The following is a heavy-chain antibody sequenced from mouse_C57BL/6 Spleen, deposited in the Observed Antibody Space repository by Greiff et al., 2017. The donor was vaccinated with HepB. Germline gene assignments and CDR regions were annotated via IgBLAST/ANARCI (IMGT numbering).Heavy chain of an antibody. V-gene: IGHV3-6*01. Sequence: VQLKESGPGLVKPSQSLSLTCSVTGYSITSGYYWNWIRQFPGNKLEWMGYISYDGSNNYNPSLKNRISITRDTSKNQFFLKLNSVTTEDTATYYCAREGENYYGSRGFAYWGQGTLVTVSA. D-gene: IGHD1-1*01. J-gene: IGHJ3*01. CDR2: ISYDGSN. CDR1: GYSITSGYY. CDR3: AREGENYYGSRGFAY.